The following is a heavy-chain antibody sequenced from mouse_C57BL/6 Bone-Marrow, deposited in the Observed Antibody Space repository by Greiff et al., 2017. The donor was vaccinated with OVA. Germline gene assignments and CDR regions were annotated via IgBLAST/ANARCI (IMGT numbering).Heavy chain of an antibody. Sequence: VKVVESGPGLVAPSQSLSITCTVSGFSLTSYGVHWVRQPPGKGLEWLVVIWSDGSTTYNSALKSRLSISKDNTKSQVFLKMNRLQTDDTAMYYCARHENLYDTFAYWGQGTLVTVSA. CDR1: GFSLTSYG. CDR2: IWSDGST. CDR3: ARHENLYDTFAY. J-gene: IGHJ3*01. V-gene: IGHV2-6*02. D-gene: IGHD2-12*01.